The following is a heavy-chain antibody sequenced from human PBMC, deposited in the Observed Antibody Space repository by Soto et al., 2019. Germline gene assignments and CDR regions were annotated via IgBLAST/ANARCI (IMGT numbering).Heavy chain of an antibody. J-gene: IGHJ6*02. CDR2: INPNSGVT. V-gene: IGHV1-2*02. Sequence: ASLKVSCKASGYTFTGCSMHWVRHAPGQGLEWMSGINPNSGVTNNAQKFQGRVTMTWDTSISTDYLELGRLRYDDAAVYYCARIEWEHKGYYTSDIDFWGQGTPVTVS. CDR3: ARIEWEHKGYYTSDIDF. D-gene: IGHD1-26*01. CDR1: GYTFTGCS.